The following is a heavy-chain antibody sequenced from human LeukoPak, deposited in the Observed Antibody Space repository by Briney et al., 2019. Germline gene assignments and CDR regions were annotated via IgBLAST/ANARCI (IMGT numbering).Heavy chain of an antibody. CDR3: AKDSVVVVINYTYGMDV. Sequence: GGSLRLSCAASGFTFSSYAMNWVRQAPGKGLEWVSAISGSGGSTYYADSVKGRFTISRDNSRNTLYLQMNSLRAEDTAVYYCAKDSVVVVINYTYGMDVWGQGTTVTVSS. V-gene: IGHV3-23*01. J-gene: IGHJ6*02. CDR1: GFTFSSYA. D-gene: IGHD3-22*01. CDR2: ISGSGGST.